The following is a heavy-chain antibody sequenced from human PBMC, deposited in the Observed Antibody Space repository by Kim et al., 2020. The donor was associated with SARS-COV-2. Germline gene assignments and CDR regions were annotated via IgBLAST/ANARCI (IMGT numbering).Heavy chain of an antibody. CDR2: INHSGST. CDR3: ARFTPYCSSTSCYTGFEGGHRAAFDY. CDR1: GGSFSGYY. Sequence: SETLSLTCAVYGGSFSGYYWSWIRQPPGKGLEWIGEINHSGSTNYNPSLKSRVTISVDTSKNQFSLKLSSVTAADTAVYYCARFTPYCSSTSCYTGFEGGHRAAFDYWGQGTLVTVSS. J-gene: IGHJ4*02. D-gene: IGHD2-2*02. V-gene: IGHV4-34*01.